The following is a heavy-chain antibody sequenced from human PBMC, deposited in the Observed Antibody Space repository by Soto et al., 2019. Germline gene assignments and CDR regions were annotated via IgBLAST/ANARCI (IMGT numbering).Heavy chain of an antibody. D-gene: IGHD6-19*01. CDR2: IYTSGST. CDR3: AHMKQWLPNYYNSYGMDV. V-gene: IGHV4-4*07. Sequence: ASETLSLTCTVSGGSIRSYYWSWIRQPAGKPLEWIGRIYTSGSTNYNPSLKSRVTMSVDTSKNQFSLNLSPVTAADTATYYCAHMKQWLPNYYNSYGMDVWGQGTTVTVSS. J-gene: IGHJ6*02. CDR1: GGSIRSYY.